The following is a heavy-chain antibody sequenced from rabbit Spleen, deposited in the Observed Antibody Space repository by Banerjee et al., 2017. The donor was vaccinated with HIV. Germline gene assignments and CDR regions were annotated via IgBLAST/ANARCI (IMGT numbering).Heavy chain of an antibody. D-gene: IGHD8-1*01. Sequence: QLEESGGGLVKPEGSLTLTCKASGVSLNDKDVMCWVRQAPGKGLEWIGYIDPVFGITSYANWVNGRFTISSHNAQNTLFLQLNSLTAADTATYFCARDTGSSFSTYGMDLWGPGTLVTVS. CDR2: IDPVFGIT. V-gene: IGHV1S7*01. J-gene: IGHJ6*01. CDR1: GVSLNDKD. CDR3: ARDTGSSFSTYGMDL.